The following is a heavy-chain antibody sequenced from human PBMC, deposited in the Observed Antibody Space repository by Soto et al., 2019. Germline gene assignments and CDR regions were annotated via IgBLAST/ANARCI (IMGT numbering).Heavy chain of an antibody. D-gene: IGHD6-19*01. CDR1: GFTFSSYS. J-gene: IGHJ4*02. CDR2: ISSSSSYI. Sequence: GGSLRLSCAASGFTFSSYSMNWVRQAPGKGLEWVSSISSSSSYIYYADSVKGRFTISRDNAKNSLYLQMNSLRAEDTAVYYCARDKYSSGWTPREYYFDYWGQGTLVTVSS. CDR3: ARDKYSSGWTPREYYFDY. V-gene: IGHV3-21*01.